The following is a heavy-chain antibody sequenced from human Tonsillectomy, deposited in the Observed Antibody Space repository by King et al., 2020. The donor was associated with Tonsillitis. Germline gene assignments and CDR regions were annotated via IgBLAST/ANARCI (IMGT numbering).Heavy chain of an antibody. J-gene: IGHJ4*02. V-gene: IGHV1-46*01. D-gene: IGHD3-22*01. Sequence: VQLVESGAEVTKPGASVKVSCKASGYTFTSYYMHWVRQAPGQGLEWMGIINPSAGSTSYAQKFQGRATMTRDTSTSTVYMELSSLTSEDTAVDYCARGQYYYDSSGYYPLYFDYWGQGTLITVSS. CDR1: GYTFTSYY. CDR2: INPSAGST. CDR3: ARGQYYYDSSGYYPLYFDY.